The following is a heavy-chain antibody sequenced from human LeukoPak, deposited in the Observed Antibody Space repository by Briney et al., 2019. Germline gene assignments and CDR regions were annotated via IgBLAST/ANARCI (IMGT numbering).Heavy chain of an antibody. CDR2: IYYNGRA. V-gene: IGHV4-59*01. CDR3: ARGDWSDSQRFDP. D-gene: IGHD3-22*01. Sequence: PSETLSLTCAVYGGSFSNYYWSWIRQPPGKGLEFIGYIYYNGRADYNPSLKSRVTMSVDTSKNHFSLKLTSVTAADTAVYFCARGDWSDSQRFDPWGQGILVTVSS. CDR1: GGSFSNYY. J-gene: IGHJ5*02.